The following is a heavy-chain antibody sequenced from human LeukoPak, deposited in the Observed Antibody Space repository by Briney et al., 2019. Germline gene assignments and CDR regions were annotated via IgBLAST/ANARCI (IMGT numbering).Heavy chain of an antibody. Sequence: ASVKVSCKASGYTLTGHYLHWVRQAPGQGREWMGWINPNTGATTYAQRFQGRVTLTRDTSISKAYMDLSRLRPDDTAVYYCASVGVVADYGLDVWGQGTTVTVSS. J-gene: IGHJ6*02. D-gene: IGHD2-15*01. CDR1: GYTLTGHY. CDR3: ASVGVVADYGLDV. V-gene: IGHV1-2*02. CDR2: INPNTGAT.